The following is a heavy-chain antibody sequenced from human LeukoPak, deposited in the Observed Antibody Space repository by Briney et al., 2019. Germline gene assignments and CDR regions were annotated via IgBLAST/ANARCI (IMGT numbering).Heavy chain of an antibody. Sequence: KPSETLSLTCTVSGGSISSSYYWGWIRQPPGMGLEWIGSIYYSGSTYYNPSLKSRVTISVDTSKNQFSLKLSSVTAADTAVYYCARCYGDYVPNWFDPWGQGTLVTVSS. CDR1: GGSISSSYY. V-gene: IGHV4-39*01. CDR3: ARCYGDYVPNWFDP. J-gene: IGHJ5*02. D-gene: IGHD4-17*01. CDR2: IYYSGST.